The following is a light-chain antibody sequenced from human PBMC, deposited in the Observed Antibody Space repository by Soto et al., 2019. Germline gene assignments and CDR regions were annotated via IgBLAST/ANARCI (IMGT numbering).Light chain of an antibody. CDR1: SGYSNYK. CDR3: GADHGSGSNFVVV. J-gene: IGLJ2*01. CDR2: VGTGGIVG. Sequence: QPVLTKPPSASASLGASVTLTCTLSSGYSNYKVDWYQQRPGKGPRFVMRVGTGGIVGSKGDGIPDRFSVLGSGLNRYLTIKNIQEEDESDYHCGADHGSGSNFVVVFGGGTQLTVL. V-gene: IGLV9-49*01.